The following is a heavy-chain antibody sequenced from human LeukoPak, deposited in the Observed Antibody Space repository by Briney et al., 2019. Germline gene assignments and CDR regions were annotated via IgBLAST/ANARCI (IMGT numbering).Heavy chain of an antibody. D-gene: IGHD3-10*01. J-gene: IGHJ4*02. Sequence: GASVKVSCKASGYTFTGYYMHWVRQAPGQGLEWMGWINPNSGGTNYAQKFQGRVTMTRDTSISTAYMELSRLRSDDTAVYYCARSSITMVRGVIINFDYWGQGTLVTVSS. CDR3: ARSSITMVRGVIINFDY. V-gene: IGHV1-2*02. CDR2: INPNSGGT. CDR1: GYTFTGYY.